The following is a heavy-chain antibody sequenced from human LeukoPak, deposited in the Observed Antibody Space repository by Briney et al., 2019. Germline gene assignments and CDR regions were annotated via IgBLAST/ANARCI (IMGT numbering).Heavy chain of an antibody. CDR2: IYHSGST. CDR3: ARGDDYGDYEEF. V-gene: IGHV4-38-2*02. D-gene: IGHD4-17*01. J-gene: IGHJ4*02. CDR1: GYSISSGYY. Sequence: SETLSLTCTVSGYSISSGYYWGWIRQPPGKGLEWIGSIYHSGSTYYNPSLKSRVTISVDTSKNQFSLKLSSVTAADTAVYYCARGDDYGDYEEFRGQGTLVTVSS.